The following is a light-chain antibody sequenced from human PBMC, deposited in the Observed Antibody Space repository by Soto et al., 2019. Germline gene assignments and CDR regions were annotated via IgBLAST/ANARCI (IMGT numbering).Light chain of an antibody. J-gene: IGKJ4*01. CDR2: GAS. V-gene: IGKV3-20*01. CDR3: QQYGSPRLT. Sequence: EIVLTQSPGTLSLSPGERATLSCRASQSVSSSYLAWYQQKPGQAPRLLIYGASSRATGIPDRFSGSGSGTDFTLTIRRMATEHFPVYYCQQYGSPRLTFGGGTKVDIK. CDR1: QSVSSSY.